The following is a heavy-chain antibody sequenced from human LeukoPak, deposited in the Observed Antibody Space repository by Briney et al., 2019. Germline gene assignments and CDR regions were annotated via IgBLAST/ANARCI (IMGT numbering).Heavy chain of an antibody. CDR3: AKDIVVVPAATYDY. CDR1: GFTFSSYA. CDR2: ISYDGSNK. V-gene: IGHV3-30-3*01. D-gene: IGHD2-2*01. Sequence: PGGSLRLSCAASGFTFSSYAMHWVRQAPGKGLEWVAVISYDGSNKYYADSVKGRFTISRDNSKNTLYLQMNSLRAEDTAVYYCAKDIVVVPAATYDYWGQGTLVTVSS. J-gene: IGHJ4*02.